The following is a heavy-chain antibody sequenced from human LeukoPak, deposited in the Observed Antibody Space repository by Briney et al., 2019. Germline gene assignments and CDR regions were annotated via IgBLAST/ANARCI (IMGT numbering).Heavy chain of an antibody. Sequence: GGSLRLSCAPSGFTFSTAWMTWVRQAPGKGLEWLGNINEGGSVTNYVDSVRGRFSISRDNAKNTTYLQMSSLRVEDTAVYYCARDHHFGALDYWGQGTLVTVSS. D-gene: IGHD1-26*01. CDR3: ARDHHFGALDY. J-gene: IGHJ4*02. CDR2: INEGGSVT. V-gene: IGHV3-7*01. CDR1: GFTFSTAW.